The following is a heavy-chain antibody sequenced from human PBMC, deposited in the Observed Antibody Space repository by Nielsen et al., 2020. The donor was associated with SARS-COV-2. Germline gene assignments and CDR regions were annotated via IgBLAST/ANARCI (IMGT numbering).Heavy chain of an antibody. J-gene: IGHJ6*02. CDR1: GFTFSSYG. CDR2: ISYDGSNK. V-gene: IGHV3-30*18. CDR3: AKDLDEYQLLLRYYGMDV. D-gene: IGHD2-2*01. Sequence: GESLNISCAASGFTFSSYGMHWVRQAPGKGLEWVAVISYDGSNKYYADSVKGRFTISRDNSKNTLYLQMNRLRAEDTAVYYCAKDLDEYQLLLRYYGMDVWGQGTTVTVSS.